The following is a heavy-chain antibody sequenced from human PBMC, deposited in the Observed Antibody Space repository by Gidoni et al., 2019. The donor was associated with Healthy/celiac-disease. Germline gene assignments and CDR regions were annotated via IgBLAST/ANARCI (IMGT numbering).Heavy chain of an antibody. CDR1: GYTFTSYY. CDR2: INPSGGST. D-gene: IGHD6-19*01. J-gene: IGHJ2*01. Sequence: QVQLVQSGAEVKKPGASVKVSCKASGYTFTSYYMHWVRQAPGQGLEWMGIINPSGGSTSYAQKFQGRVTMTRDTSTSTVYMELSSLRSEDTAVYYCARVAGYSSGWYTGGNWYFDLWGRGTLVTVSS. CDR3: ARVAGYSSGWYTGGNWYFDL. V-gene: IGHV1-46*03.